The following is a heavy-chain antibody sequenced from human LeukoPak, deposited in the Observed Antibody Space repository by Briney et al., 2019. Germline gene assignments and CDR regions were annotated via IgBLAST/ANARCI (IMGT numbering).Heavy chain of an antibody. V-gene: IGHV1-46*01. CDR2: INPSGGST. D-gene: IGHD3-22*01. Sequence: GASVKVSCKASGYTFTSYYMHWVRQAPGQGLEWMGIINPSGGSTSYAQKFQGRVTMTRDTSTSTVYMELSSLRSEDTAVYYCARGHRRITMIVVVTPPAEYFQHWGQGTLVTVSS. J-gene: IGHJ1*01. CDR1: GYTFTSYY. CDR3: ARGHRRITMIVVVTPPAEYFQH.